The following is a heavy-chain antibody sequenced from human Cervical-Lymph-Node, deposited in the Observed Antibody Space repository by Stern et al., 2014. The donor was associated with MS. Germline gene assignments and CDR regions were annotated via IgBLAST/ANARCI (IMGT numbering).Heavy chain of an antibody. J-gene: IGHJ4*02. CDR2: IYSGGNT. D-gene: IGHD6-6*01. CDR1: GFTVSNNY. CDR3: ATRNIGTRGY. Sequence: VQLVESGGGLVQPGGSLRLSCAASGFTVSNNYMTWVRQGPGLGLEWVSLIYSGGNTYCADSVKGRFTISRDNSKNALYLQMNSLRPEDTAVYYCATRNIGTRGYWGQGALVTVSS. V-gene: IGHV3-66*02.